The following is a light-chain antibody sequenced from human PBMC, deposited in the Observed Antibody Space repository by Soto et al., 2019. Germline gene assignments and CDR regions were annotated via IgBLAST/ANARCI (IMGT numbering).Light chain of an antibody. V-gene: IGLV2-8*01. J-gene: IGLJ1*01. CDR2: EVS. CDR1: SSDVGGYNY. CDR3: SSYAGSNNPYV. Sequence: QSALTQPPPASGSPGQSVTISCTGTSSDVGGYNYVSWYQQHPGKAPKLMIYEVSKRPSGVPDRFSGSKSGNTASLTVSGLQAEDEADYYCSSYAGSNNPYVFGTGTKLTVL.